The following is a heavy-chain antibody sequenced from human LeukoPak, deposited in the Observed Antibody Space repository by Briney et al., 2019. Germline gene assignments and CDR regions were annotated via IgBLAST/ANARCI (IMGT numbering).Heavy chain of an antibody. D-gene: IGHD1-26*01. CDR2: IYSADSA. J-gene: IGHJ4*02. CDR3: AREVGGGATNYFDY. CDR1: GFTVSRNY. V-gene: IGHV3-53*01. Sequence: PGGSLRLSCAASGFTVSRNYTSWVRQAPGKGLEWVSVIYSADSAYYADSVRGRFTISRDNSKNTLYLQMNSLRADDTAVYYCAREVGGGATNYFDYWGQGTLVTVSS.